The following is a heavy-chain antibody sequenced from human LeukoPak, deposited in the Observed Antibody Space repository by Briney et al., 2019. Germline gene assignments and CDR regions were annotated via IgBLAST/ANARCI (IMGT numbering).Heavy chain of an antibody. CDR1: GLTFSSYW. J-gene: IGHJ4*02. Sequence: GGSLRLSCAASGLTFSSYWMSWVRQAPGKGLEWVANIKQDGSEKYYVDSVKGLFTISRDNAKNSLYLQMNSLRAEDTAVYYCARDDTVTTRVGFIDWGQGTLVTVSS. CDR3: ARDDTVTTRVGFID. V-gene: IGHV3-7*01. D-gene: IGHD4-17*01. CDR2: IKQDGSEK.